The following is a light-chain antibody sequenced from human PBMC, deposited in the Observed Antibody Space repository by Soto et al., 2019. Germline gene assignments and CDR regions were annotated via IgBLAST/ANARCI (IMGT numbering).Light chain of an antibody. CDR3: LSYDSSLSGWV. J-gene: IGLJ3*02. V-gene: IGLV1-40*01. CDR1: SSNIGAGYD. Sequence: QSVLTQPPSVSGAPGQRVTIPCTGSSSNIGAGYDVHWYQQLPGTAPKLLIYGNSNRPSGVPDRFSGSKSGTSASLAITGLQAEDEADYYCLSYDSSLSGWVFGGGTKLAVL. CDR2: GNS.